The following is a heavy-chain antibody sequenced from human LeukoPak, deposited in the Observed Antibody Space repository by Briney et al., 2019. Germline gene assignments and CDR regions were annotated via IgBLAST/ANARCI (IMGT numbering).Heavy chain of an antibody. Sequence: SETLSLTCAVSGGSISSGGYSWSWIRQPPGKGLEWIGYIYHSGSTYYNSSLKSRVTISVDRSKNQFSLKLSSVTAADTAVYYCARAGTRANYYDSSGYYPIGGFDYWGQGTLATVSS. CDR2: IYHSGST. D-gene: IGHD3-22*01. CDR3: ARAGTRANYYDSSGYYPIGGFDY. CDR1: GGSISSGGYS. J-gene: IGHJ4*02. V-gene: IGHV4-30-2*01.